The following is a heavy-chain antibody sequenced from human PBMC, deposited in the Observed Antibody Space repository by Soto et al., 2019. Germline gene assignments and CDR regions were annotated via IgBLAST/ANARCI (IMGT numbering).Heavy chain of an antibody. CDR2: ISYDGSNK. V-gene: IGHV3-30-3*01. D-gene: IGHD5-18*01. CDR1: GFTFSSYA. Sequence: QVQLVESGGGVVQPGRSLRLSCAASGFTFSSYAMHWVRQAPGKGLEWVAVISYDGSNKYYADSVKGRFTISRDNSKNTLYLQMNSLRAEDTAVYYCARAEDTAMVSRLRFDYWGQGTLVTVSS. CDR3: ARAEDTAMVSRLRFDY. J-gene: IGHJ4*02.